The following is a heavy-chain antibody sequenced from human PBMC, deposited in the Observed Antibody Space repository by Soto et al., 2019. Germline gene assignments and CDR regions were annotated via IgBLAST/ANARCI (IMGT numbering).Heavy chain of an antibody. V-gene: IGHV4-39*01. J-gene: IGHJ5*02. CDR3: ARQGQAAPGGSWFDP. D-gene: IGHD1-1*01. CDR2: IYYSGST. Sequence: QLQLQESGPGLVKPSETLSLTCTVSGGSISSSSYYWGWIRQPPGKGLEWIGSIYYSGSTYYNPSLKSRVTISVDTSKNQFSLKLSSVTAADTAVYYCARQGQAAPGGSWFDPWGQGTLVTVSS. CDR1: GGSISSSSYY.